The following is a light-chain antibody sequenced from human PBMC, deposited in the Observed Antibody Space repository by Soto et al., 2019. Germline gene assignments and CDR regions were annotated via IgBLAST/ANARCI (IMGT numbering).Light chain of an antibody. CDR3: QQYGSSTT. CDR2: GAS. V-gene: IGKV3-20*01. J-gene: IGKJ1*01. CDR1: QSVSSSY. Sequence: EIVLTQSPGTLSLSPGERATLSCRASQSVSSSYLAWYQQKPGQAPRLLIYGASSRATGIPDRFSGSGSGTDFTLTISRPEPEDFAVYYCQQYGSSTTFGQGTKVDIK.